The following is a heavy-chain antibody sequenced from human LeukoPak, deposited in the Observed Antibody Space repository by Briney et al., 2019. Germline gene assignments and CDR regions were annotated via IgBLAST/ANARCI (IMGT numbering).Heavy chain of an antibody. D-gene: IGHD4-17*01. J-gene: IGHJ4*02. CDR1: GYTFTSYD. CDR2: ISGLNGNT. V-gene: IGHV1-18*01. Sequence: ASVKVSCKASGYTFTSYDINWVRQAPGQGLEWMGWISGLNGNTYYAQKFQGRLSMTTDTSTSTAYMALKSLRSDDTAVYYCARGYGLNPVNYWGQGTLVTVSS. CDR3: ARGYGLNPVNY.